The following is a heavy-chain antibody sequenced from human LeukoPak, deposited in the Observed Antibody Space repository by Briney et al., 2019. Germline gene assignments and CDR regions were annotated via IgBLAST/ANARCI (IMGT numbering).Heavy chain of an antibody. Sequence: GGSLRLSCAASGFTFDDYAMHWVRQAPGKGLEWVSGISWNSGSIGYADSVKGRFTISRDSAKNSLYLQVNSLRAEDTALYYCAREREWLARNGPRAFDYWGQGTLVTVSS. J-gene: IGHJ4*02. CDR3: AREREWLARNGPRAFDY. D-gene: IGHD6-19*01. CDR2: ISWNSGSI. CDR1: GFTFDDYA. V-gene: IGHV3-9*01.